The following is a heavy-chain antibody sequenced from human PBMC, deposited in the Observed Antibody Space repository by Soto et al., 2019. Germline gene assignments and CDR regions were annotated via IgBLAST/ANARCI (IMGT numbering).Heavy chain of an antibody. J-gene: IGHJ4*02. Sequence: GGSLRLSCAASGFTFSNYWMHWVRQVPGKGLAWVSRVSDDGTRENYADSVKGRFTISRDNARDTLYLQMSSLRAEDTAVYFCVRGSNVWSGVDYWGQGTQVTVSS. D-gene: IGHD1-1*01. CDR3: VRGSNVWSGVDY. CDR1: GFTFSNYW. CDR2: VSDDGTRE. V-gene: IGHV3-74*01.